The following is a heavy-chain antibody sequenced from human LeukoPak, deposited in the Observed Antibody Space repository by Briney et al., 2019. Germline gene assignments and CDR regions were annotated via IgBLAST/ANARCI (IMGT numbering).Heavy chain of an antibody. Sequence: ASETLSLTCTVSGDSISSYYWSWIRQPPGRGLEWIGYIYYSGSPTQYNPSLKSRVTISVDTSKNQFSLNLSSVTAADTAVYYCARVVPDGYSDYWGQGTLATVSS. V-gene: IGHV4-59*01. CDR3: ARVVPDGYSDY. CDR1: GDSISSYY. CDR2: IYYSGSPT. J-gene: IGHJ4*02. D-gene: IGHD5-24*01.